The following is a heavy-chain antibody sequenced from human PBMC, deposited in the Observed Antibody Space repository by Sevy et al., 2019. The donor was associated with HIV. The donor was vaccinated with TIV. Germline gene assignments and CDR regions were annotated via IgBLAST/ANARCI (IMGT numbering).Heavy chain of an antibody. Sequence: GGSLRLSCAASGFTFSSYWMNWVRQAPGKGLEWVANIKQDGSGKCYVDSVKGRFTISRDNAKNSLFLQMNSLRVEDTTVYYCATDMFSSSSVDAVDIWGQGTMVTVSS. J-gene: IGHJ3*02. D-gene: IGHD6-6*01. CDR1: GFTFSSYW. CDR2: IKQDGSGK. CDR3: ATDMFSSSSVDAVDI. V-gene: IGHV3-7*01.